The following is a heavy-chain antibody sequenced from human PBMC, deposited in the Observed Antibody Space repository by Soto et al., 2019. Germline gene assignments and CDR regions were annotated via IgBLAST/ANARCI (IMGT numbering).Heavy chain of an antibody. V-gene: IGHV4-61*08. D-gene: IGHD3-16*01. CDR2: IYYSGAT. CDR3: ARAMGDWGTYYYYYGFDV. CDR1: GGSSGSRGYH. J-gene: IGHJ6*02. Sequence: SETLSLTCSVSGGSSGSRGYHWSWIQQSPGKGLEWIGSIYYSGATNYNPSLESRLTISVDTSKNQFSLNLSSVTAADTAVYYCARAMGDWGTYYYYYGFDVWGQGTTVTVSS.